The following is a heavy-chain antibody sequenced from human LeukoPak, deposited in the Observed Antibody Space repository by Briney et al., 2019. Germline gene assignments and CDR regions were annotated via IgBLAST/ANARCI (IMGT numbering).Heavy chain of an antibody. CDR3: AKAASSSWPSYYYGMDV. CDR2: ITGSGGNT. D-gene: IGHD6-13*01. J-gene: IGHJ6*02. Sequence: GGSLRLPCAASGFIFSSYSMSWVRQAPGKGLEWVSVITGSGGNTYYADSVKGRFTISKDNSKNTVYLQMSSLRVDDTAVYYCAKAASSSWPSYYYGMDVWGQGTTVTVSS. CDR1: GFIFSSYS. V-gene: IGHV3-23*01.